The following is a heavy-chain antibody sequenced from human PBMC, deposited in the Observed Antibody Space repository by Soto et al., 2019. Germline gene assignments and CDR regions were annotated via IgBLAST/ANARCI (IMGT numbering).Heavy chain of an antibody. Sequence: QVQLVQSGAEVKKPGSSVKVSCKASGGTFSSYAISWVRQAPGQGLEWMGGIIPIFGTANYAQKFQGRVTITADESTSTAYIELFILRSEDTAVYYCAGHHPTLYSYGRDVWCPGTTVTVSS. CDR3: AGHHPTLYSYGRDV. CDR2: IIPIFGTA. CDR1: GGTFSSYA. J-gene: IGHJ6*02. V-gene: IGHV1-69*12.